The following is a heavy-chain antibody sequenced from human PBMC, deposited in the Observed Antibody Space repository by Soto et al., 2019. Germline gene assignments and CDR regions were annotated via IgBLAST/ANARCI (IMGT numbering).Heavy chain of an antibody. D-gene: IGHD1-26*01. CDR2: ISGSGGST. CDR1: GFTFSSYA. V-gene: IGHV3-23*01. J-gene: IGHJ3*02. CDR3: AETPWGLHDAYDI. Sequence: GGSLILSCAASGFTFSSYAMSWVRQAPGKGLEWVSAISGSGGSTYYADSVKGRFTISRDNSKNTLYLQMNSLRAEDTAEYYCAETPWGLHDAYDIWGQGTMVTVSS.